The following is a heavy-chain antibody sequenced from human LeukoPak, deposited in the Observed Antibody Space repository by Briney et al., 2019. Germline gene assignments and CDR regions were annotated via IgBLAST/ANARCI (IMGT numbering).Heavy chain of an antibody. J-gene: IGHJ4*02. CDR2: IYSGGST. CDR3: ARWRGRYCSGGSCYLDY. Sequence: PGGSLRLTCAASGFTFSSYSMNWVRQAPGKGLEWVSVIYSGGSTYYADSVKGRFTISRDNSKNTLYLQMNSLRAEDTAVYYCARWRGRYCSGGSCYLDYWGQGTLVTVSS. CDR1: GFTFSSYS. D-gene: IGHD2-15*01. V-gene: IGHV3-53*01.